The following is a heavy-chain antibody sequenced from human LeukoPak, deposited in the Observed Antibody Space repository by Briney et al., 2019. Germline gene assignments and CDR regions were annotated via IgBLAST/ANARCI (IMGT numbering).Heavy chain of an antibody. J-gene: IGHJ4*02. Sequence: GGSLRLSCAASGFTFSSYGMHWVRQAPGKGLEWVAVISYDGSNKYYADSVKGRFTISRDNSKNTLYLQMNSLRAEDTAVYYCAKGGLTMIVMDWGQGTLVTVSS. CDR2: ISYDGSNK. CDR3: AKGGLTMIVMD. V-gene: IGHV3-30*18. CDR1: GFTFSSYG. D-gene: IGHD3-22*01.